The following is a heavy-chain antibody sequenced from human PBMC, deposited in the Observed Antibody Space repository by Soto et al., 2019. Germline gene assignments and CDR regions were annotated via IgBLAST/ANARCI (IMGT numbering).Heavy chain of an antibody. CDR3: VRFSLSYSSSWYAHDAFDI. D-gene: IGHD6-13*01. Sequence: GGSLRLSCAASGFTFSSYAMSWVRQAPGKGLEWVSAISGSGGSTYYADSVKGRFTISRDNAKNTLYLQMNSLRAEDTAVYYCVRFSLSYSSSWYAHDAFDIWGQGTMVTVSS. J-gene: IGHJ3*02. V-gene: IGHV3-23*01. CDR1: GFTFSSYA. CDR2: ISGSGGST.